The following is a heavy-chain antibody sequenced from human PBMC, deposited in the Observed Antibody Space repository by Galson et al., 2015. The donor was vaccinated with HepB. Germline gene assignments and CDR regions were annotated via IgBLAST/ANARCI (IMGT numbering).Heavy chain of an antibody. V-gene: IGHV1-18*01. D-gene: IGHD1-26*01. CDR3: TRDPNGSNDFDY. Sequence: SVKVSCKASGYTFTSYGISWVRQAPGQGLEWMGWISGHKGETNYAQKIQGRVTMTKDTSTSTAYMELRSLRSDDTAVYFCTRDPNGSNDFDYWGQGTLVTVSS. J-gene: IGHJ4*02. CDR1: GYTFTSYG. CDR2: ISGHKGET.